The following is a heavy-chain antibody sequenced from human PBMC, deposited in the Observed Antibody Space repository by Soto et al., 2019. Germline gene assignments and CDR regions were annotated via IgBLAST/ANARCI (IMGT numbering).Heavy chain of an antibody. D-gene: IGHD1-26*01. Sequence: EVHLVESGGGLVQTGGSLRLSCAIFESTVSRDWMNWVRQAPGKGLEWVAHINQDGSEKYYVDSVKGRFTISRDNAKKSWDLQMNRLRPAGTAMYYCSGGVGDAFWGQGTLVTVSS. V-gene: IGHV3-7*04. CDR1: ESTVSRDW. CDR2: INQDGSEK. J-gene: IGHJ4*02. CDR3: SGGVGDAF.